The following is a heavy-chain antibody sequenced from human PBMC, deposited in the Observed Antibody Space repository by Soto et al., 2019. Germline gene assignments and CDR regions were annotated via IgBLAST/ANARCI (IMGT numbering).Heavy chain of an antibody. J-gene: IGHJ4*02. CDR3: AKDWVSSGRRYFDY. D-gene: IGHD6-19*01. CDR2: ISGSGVST. Sequence: GGSLRLSCAASGFTFNSYAMSWVRQAPGKGLEWVSSISGSGVSTYYADSVKGRFAISRDNSRNTLYLQMNSLRAEDTALYYCAKDWVSSGRRYFDYWGQGTLVT. CDR1: GFTFNSYA. V-gene: IGHV3-23*01.